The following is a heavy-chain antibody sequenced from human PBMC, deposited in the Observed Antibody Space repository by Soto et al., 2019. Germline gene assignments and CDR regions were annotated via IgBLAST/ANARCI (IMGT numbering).Heavy chain of an antibody. D-gene: IGHD3-10*01. Sequence: GGSLRLSCAASGFTFSSYAMSWVRQAPGKGLEWVSAISGSGGSTYYADSVKGRFTISRDNSKNTLYLQMNSLRAEDTAVYYCAKVTIADSHYGSGYNWFDPWGQGTLVTVSS. CDR3: AKVTIADSHYGSGYNWFDP. V-gene: IGHV3-23*01. CDR2: ISGSGGST. J-gene: IGHJ5*02. CDR1: GFTFSSYA.